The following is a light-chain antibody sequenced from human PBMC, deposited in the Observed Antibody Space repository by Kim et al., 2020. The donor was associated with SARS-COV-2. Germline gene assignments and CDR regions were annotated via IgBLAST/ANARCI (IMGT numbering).Light chain of an antibody. J-gene: IGLJ3*02. CDR1: SGSIASSY. CDR3: QSYDDSNQV. V-gene: IGLV6-57*01. CDR2: EDN. Sequence: NFMLTQPHSVSESPGKTVTISCTRSSGSIASSYVQWYQQRPGSSPTTVIYEDNQRPSGVPDRFSGSIDSSSNSASLTISGLKTEDEADYYCQSYDDSNQVCGGGTKLTVL.